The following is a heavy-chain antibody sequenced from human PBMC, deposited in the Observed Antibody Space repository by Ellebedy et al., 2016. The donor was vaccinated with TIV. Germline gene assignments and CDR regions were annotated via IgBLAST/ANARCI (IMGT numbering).Heavy chain of an antibody. CDR3: ARGRYSSSWYFCYFDY. Sequence: MPSETLSLTCAVYGGSFSGYYWSWIRQPPGKGLEWIGEINHSGSTNYNPSLKSRVTISVDTSKNQFSLKLSSVTAADTAVYYCARGRYSSSWYFCYFDYWGQGTLVTVSS. CDR2: INHSGST. J-gene: IGHJ4*02. CDR1: GGSFSGYY. D-gene: IGHD6-13*01. V-gene: IGHV4-34*01.